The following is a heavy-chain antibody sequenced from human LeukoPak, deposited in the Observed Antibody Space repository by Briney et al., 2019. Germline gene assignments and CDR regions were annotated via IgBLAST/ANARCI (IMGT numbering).Heavy chain of an antibody. CDR3: AKGLGLYYYYGMDV. J-gene: IGHJ6*02. Sequence: SQTLSLTCAVYGGSFSGYYWSWIRQPPGKGLEWIGEINHSGSTNYNPSLKSRVTISVDTSKNQFSLKLSSVTAADTAVYYCAKGLGLYYYYGMDVWGQGTTVTVSS. D-gene: IGHD5/OR15-5a*01. CDR2: INHSGST. V-gene: IGHV4-34*01. CDR1: GGSFSGYY.